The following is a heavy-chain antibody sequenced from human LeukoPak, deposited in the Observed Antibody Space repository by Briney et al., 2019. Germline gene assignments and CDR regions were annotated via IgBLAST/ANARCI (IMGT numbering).Heavy chain of an antibody. CDR1: GFTFDDYA. D-gene: IGHD3-10*01. J-gene: IGHJ4*02. CDR2: ISSDGDNT. V-gene: IGHV3-64*01. CDR3: ARVGDINYFDY. Sequence: GRSLRLSCAASGFTFDDYAMHWVRHSPGKGLEYVSAISSDGDNTYYAKSVTGRFTISRDNSKNTLYLQMGSLRADDMAVYYCARVGDINYFDYWGQGTLVTVSS.